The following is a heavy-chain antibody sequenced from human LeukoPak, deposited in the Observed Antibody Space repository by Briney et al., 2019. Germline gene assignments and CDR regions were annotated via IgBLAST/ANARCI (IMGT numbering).Heavy chain of an antibody. CDR3: ARGPYGDYNFDY. Sequence: PSETLSLTCAVYGGSFSGYYWSWIRQPPGKGLEWIGEINHSGSTNYNPSLKSRVTISVDTSKNQFSLKLNSVTAADTAVYYCARGPYGDYNFDYWGQGTLVTVSS. CDR2: INHSGST. D-gene: IGHD4-17*01. CDR1: GGSFSGYY. J-gene: IGHJ4*02. V-gene: IGHV4-34*01.